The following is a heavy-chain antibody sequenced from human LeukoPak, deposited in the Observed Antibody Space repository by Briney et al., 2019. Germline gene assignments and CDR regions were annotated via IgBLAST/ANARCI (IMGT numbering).Heavy chain of an antibody. V-gene: IGHV1-2*02. Sequence: ASVRVSCKASGYTFTSYGISWVRQAPGQGLDWMGWINPNSGGTNYAQKFQGRVTMTRDTSISTAYMELSRLRSDDTAVYYCATRRYCSGGSCYSGGGWFDPWGQGTLVTVSS. CDR1: GYTFTSYG. CDR2: INPNSGGT. J-gene: IGHJ5*02. D-gene: IGHD2-15*01. CDR3: ATRRYCSGGSCYSGGGWFDP.